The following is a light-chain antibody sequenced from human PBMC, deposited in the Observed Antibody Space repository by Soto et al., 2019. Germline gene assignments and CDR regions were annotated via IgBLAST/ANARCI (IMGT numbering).Light chain of an antibody. J-gene: IGKJ1*01. CDR2: SAS. CDR3: QKYNNWPPWT. Sequence: ELVMTQSPATLSVSPGERATLSCRASQSISSNLAWYQHKPGQAPRLLIYSASNRATGIPARFSGSGSGTEFTLTISRLQSEDFAVYYCQKYNNWPPWTFGQGTKVDIK. CDR1: QSISSN. V-gene: IGKV3-15*01.